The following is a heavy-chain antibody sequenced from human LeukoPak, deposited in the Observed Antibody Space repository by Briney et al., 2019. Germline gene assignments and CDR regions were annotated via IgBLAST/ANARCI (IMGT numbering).Heavy chain of an antibody. V-gene: IGHV1-69*13. CDR2: IIPIFGTA. CDR3: ARVENNWFDP. CDR1: GGTFSSYA. J-gene: IGHJ5*02. Sequence: ATVNVSCKASGGTFSSYAISWVRQAPGQGLEWMGGIIPIFGTANYAQKFQGRVTITADESTSTAYMELSSLRSEVTAVYYCARVENNWFDPWGQGTLVTVSS.